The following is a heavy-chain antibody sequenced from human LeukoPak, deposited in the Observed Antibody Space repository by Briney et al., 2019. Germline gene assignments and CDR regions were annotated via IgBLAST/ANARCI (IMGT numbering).Heavy chain of an antibody. D-gene: IGHD3-10*01. CDR3: ARDYNC. CDR1: GFTVTDYY. J-gene: IGHJ4*02. V-gene: IGHV3-11*01. CDR2: ISPSGTVI. Sequence: GGSLRLSCSASGFTVTDYYMSWIRQAPGKGLEWVSYISPSGTVIYYADSVKGRFTISRDNAKKSLYLQMNSRRAEDTGVYYCARDYNCWGQGTLVTVSS.